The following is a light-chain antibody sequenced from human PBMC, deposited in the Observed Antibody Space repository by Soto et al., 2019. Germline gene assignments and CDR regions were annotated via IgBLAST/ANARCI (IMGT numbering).Light chain of an antibody. Sequence: QSALTQPASVSGSPGQSITISCTGTGSDIGAYNYVSWYQQHPGKAPKLIIHGVTHRPSGVSTRFSASKSAYTASLTISGLQAEDEADYYCSSFTTNYFYVFGPWTKLTFL. V-gene: IGLV2-14*01. CDR1: GSDIGAYNY. CDR2: GVT. J-gene: IGLJ1*01. CDR3: SSFTTNYFYV.